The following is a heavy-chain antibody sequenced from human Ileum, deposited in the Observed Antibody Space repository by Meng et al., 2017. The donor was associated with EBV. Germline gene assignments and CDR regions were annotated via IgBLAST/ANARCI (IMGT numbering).Heavy chain of an antibody. CDR3: AHEEDWRIDS. V-gene: IGHV2-5*02. Sequence: HITLMESGSTLVKTTQTHTLSSIFSGFSLNTSGVGVGWIRQPPGKALEWLALVSWDDDKRYSPSLESRLTITKDTSKNQEVLTMTNMDPLDTATYYCAHEEDWRIDSWGQGTLVTVSS. CDR2: VSWDDDK. D-gene: IGHD3/OR15-3a*01. J-gene: IGHJ4*02. CDR1: GFSLNTSGVG.